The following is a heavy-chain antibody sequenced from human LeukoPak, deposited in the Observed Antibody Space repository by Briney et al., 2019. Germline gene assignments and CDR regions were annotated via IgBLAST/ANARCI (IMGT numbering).Heavy chain of an antibody. J-gene: IGHJ4*02. CDR1: GGSIRGYY. Sequence: SETLSLTCNVSGGSIRGYYWSWIRQPPGKGLEWIGYIYSSGSTNYNPSLKSRVTMSVDTSKNQFSLKVNSVTAADTAVYYCARVTGYIIEDYFDYWGQGTLVTVSS. CDR3: ARVTGYIIEDYFDY. CDR2: IYSSGST. V-gene: IGHV4-59*01. D-gene: IGHD6-13*01.